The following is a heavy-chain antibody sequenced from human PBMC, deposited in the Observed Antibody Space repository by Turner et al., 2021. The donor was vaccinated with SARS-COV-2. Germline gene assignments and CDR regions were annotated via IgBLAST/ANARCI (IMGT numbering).Heavy chain of an antibody. CDR2: IYYSWST. V-gene: IGHV4-39*01. D-gene: IGHD3-10*01. Sequence: QLQLQESGPGLVKPSETLSLTCTVSGGSISSSSYNWGWLRQPPGKGLEWLGSIYYSWSTYYTPSLKSRVTISVDTSKNQFSLKLSSVTAADTAVYYCARLPVGYYGSGSYYHYGMDVWGQGTTVTVSS. CDR3: ARLPVGYYGSGSYYHYGMDV. J-gene: IGHJ6*02. CDR1: GGSISSSSYN.